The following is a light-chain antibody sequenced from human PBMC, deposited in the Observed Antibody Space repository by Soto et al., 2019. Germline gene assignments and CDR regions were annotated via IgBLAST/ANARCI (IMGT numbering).Light chain of an antibody. CDR1: SGSVLTSYY. CDR2: STN. V-gene: IGLV8-61*01. CDR3: ALYVGTGTVV. J-gene: IGLJ2*01. Sequence: QTVVSQEPSFSVSPGGTVTLTCGLTSGSVLTSYYPTWYQQTPGQAPRTLIYSTNIRSSGVPDRFSGSILGNKAALTITGAQADHESDYYYALYVGTGTVVFGGGTKLTVL.